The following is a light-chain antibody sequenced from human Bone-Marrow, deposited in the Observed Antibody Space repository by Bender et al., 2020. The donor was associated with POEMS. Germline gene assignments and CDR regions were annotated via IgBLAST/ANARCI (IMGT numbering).Light chain of an antibody. Sequence: QSALTQPRSVSGSPGQSVTISCSGSSSDVGGYNLVSWYQHHPGKAPKLMIHDVSYRPSGVSSRFSGFKSGNTASLTISGLQAEDEADYYCSSYTVSNTRVFGGGTKLTVL. J-gene: IGLJ3*02. CDR1: SSDVGGYNL. CDR2: DVS. V-gene: IGLV2-11*01. CDR3: SSYTVSNTRV.